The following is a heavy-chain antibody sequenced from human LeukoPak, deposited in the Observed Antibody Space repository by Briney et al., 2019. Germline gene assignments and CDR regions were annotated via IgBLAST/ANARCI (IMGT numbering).Heavy chain of an antibody. D-gene: IGHD6-6*01. CDR2: IYYSGST. V-gene: IGHV4-30-4*01. CDR3: ARDPLIAARLMAPRYGMDV. CDR1: GGSISSGDYY. J-gene: IGHJ6*02. Sequence: SETLSLTCTVSGGSISSGDYYWSWIRQPPGKGLEWIGYIYYSGSTYYKPSLKSRVTISVDTSKNQFSLKLSSVSAADTAVYYCARDPLIAARLMAPRYGMDVWGQGTTVTVSS.